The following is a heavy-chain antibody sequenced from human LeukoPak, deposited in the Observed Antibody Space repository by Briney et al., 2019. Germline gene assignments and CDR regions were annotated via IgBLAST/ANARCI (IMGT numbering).Heavy chain of an antibody. Sequence: SETLSLTCAVSGGSISSYYWSWIRQPPGKGLEWIGYIFYNGRSEYNPSLKSRVTISVDTSKNQFSLRLSSVTAADTAMYYCTRHPGIRYSGSYIDYWGQGTLVTVSS. CDR2: IFYNGRS. CDR1: GGSISSYY. J-gene: IGHJ4*02. V-gene: IGHV4-59*08. CDR3: TRHPGIRYSGSYIDY. D-gene: IGHD1-26*01.